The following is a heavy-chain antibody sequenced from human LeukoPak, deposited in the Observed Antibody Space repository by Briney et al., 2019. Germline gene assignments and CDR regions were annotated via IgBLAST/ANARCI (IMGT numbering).Heavy chain of an antibody. V-gene: IGHV1-8*03. Sequence: ASVKVSCKASGYTFTTYDINGVRQATGQGGEWMGWMNPNRGNTGYAQKFQGRVTITRNTSISTAYMELSSLRSEDTGVYSCARASLLGFWSGYYNSYWFDPWGQGTLVTVSS. J-gene: IGHJ5*02. CDR1: GYTFTTYD. D-gene: IGHD3-3*01. CDR3: ARASLLGFWSGYYNSYWFDP. CDR2: MNPNRGNT.